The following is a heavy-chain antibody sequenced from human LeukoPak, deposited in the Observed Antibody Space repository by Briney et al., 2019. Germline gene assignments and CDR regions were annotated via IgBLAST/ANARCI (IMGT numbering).Heavy chain of an antibody. CDR3: ARRVNYYDSSGQHAYFDY. Sequence: SETLSLTCTVSGGSINNYYWSWIRQPPGKGLEWIAYIYSSGSTNYNPSLKSRVTISVDTSKNQFSLKLSSVTAADTAVYYCARRVNYYDSSGQHAYFDYWGQGTLVTVSS. D-gene: IGHD3-22*01. J-gene: IGHJ4*02. V-gene: IGHV4-59*08. CDR1: GGSINNYY. CDR2: IYSSGST.